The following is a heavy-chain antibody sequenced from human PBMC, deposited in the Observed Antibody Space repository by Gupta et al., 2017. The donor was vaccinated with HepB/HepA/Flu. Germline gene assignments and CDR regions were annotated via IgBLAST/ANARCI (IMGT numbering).Heavy chain of an antibody. CDR1: GFTLSSSW. D-gene: IGHD4-11*01. CDR2: IKHDGSEK. J-gene: IGHJ3*01. CDR3: ARASSKAFDL. V-gene: IGHV3-7*01. Sequence: QLVDSGGSLVQPGGSLRLPCVVSGFTLSSSWISWVRQAPGKGLEWVANIKHDGSEKFYVDSVKGRFTISRDSAENSLYLQMDSLRVDDTAVYYCARASSKAFDLWGQGTMVTVSS.